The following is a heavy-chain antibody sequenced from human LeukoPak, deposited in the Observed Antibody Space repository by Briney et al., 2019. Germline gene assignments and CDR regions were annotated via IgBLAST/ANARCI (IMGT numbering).Heavy chain of an antibody. V-gene: IGHV4-34*01. CDR1: GGSFSAYY. CDR3: ARLYDS. CDR2: ISHSGST. Sequence: SETLSLTCAVYGGSFSAYYWNWIRQPPGKGLEWIGEISHSGSTNYNPSLKSRVTISVDTSKNQFSLKLSSVTAADTAVYYCARLYDSWGQGTLVTVSS. J-gene: IGHJ4*02.